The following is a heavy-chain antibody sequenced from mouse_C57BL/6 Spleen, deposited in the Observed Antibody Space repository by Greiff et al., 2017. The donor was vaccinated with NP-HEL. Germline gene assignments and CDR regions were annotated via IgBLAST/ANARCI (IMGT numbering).Heavy chain of an antibody. J-gene: IGHJ1*03. Sequence: QVQLQQPGTELVKPGASVKLSCKASGYTFTSYWMHWVKQRPGQGLEWIGNINPSNGGTNYNEKFKSKATLTVDKSSSTAYMQLSSLTSEDSAVYYCARWAYGSSYHWYFDGWGTGTTVTVSS. D-gene: IGHD1-1*01. V-gene: IGHV1-53*01. CDR2: INPSNGGT. CDR3: ARWAYGSSYHWYFDG. CDR1: GYTFTSYW.